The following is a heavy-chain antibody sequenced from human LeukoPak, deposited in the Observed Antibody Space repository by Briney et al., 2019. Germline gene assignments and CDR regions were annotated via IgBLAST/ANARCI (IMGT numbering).Heavy chain of an antibody. V-gene: IGHV3-7*01. CDR3: ARDSAGNDY. D-gene: IGHD6-13*01. Sequence: GGSLRLSCAASGFTFSSYGMHWVRQAPGKGLEWVANIKQDGSEKYYVDSVKGRFTTSRDNAKNSLYLQMNSLRAEDTAMYYCARDSAGNDYWGQGTLVTVSS. CDR2: IKQDGSEK. J-gene: IGHJ4*02. CDR1: GFTFSSYG.